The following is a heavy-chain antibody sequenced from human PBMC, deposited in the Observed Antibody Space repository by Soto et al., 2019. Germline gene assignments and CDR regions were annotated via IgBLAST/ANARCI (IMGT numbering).Heavy chain of an antibody. CDR3: ASAPIGSGLFVDC. V-gene: IGHV3-21*01. J-gene: IGHJ4*02. Sequence: EVQLVEFGGGLVKPGGSLRLSCAASGFTFSSFAMSWVRQAPGKGLEWVSSITSSSTYIYYADSVKGRFTISRDNANNDLSRHMHSVGGEDTDVYYCASAPIGSGLFVDCWGQGTLVTVSS. CDR2: ITSSSTYI. CDR1: GFTFSSFA. D-gene: IGHD6-19*01.